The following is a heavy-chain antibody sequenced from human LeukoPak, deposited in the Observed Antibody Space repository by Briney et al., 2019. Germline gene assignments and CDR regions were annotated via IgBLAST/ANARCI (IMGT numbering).Heavy chain of an antibody. Sequence: ASETLSLTSTVSGGSISSGADYWSWIRQPPGKAPEWIGYIYQSGTTYYNPSLKSRVTISVDRSNNQFSLRLNSMTAADTAVYYCARRPAAGLWTFDYWGQGTLVTVSS. V-gene: IGHV4-30-2*01. CDR3: ARRPAAGLWTFDY. D-gene: IGHD6-13*01. CDR1: GGSISSGADY. CDR2: IYQSGTT. J-gene: IGHJ4*02.